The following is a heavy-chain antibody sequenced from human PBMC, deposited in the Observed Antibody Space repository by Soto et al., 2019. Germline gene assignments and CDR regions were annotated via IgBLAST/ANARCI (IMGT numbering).Heavy chain of an antibody. V-gene: IGHV1-69*13. CDR3: ARQFDSDTSGYYYAY. CDR1: GGTFSTYA. D-gene: IGHD3-22*01. Sequence: ASVKVSCKASGGTFSTYAISCVRQAPGQGLEWMGGIIPIFATANYAQKFQGRVTITADESTSTAYMELSSLRSEDTAVYYCARQFDSDTSGYYYAYWGQGTLVTVSS. J-gene: IGHJ4*02. CDR2: IIPIFATA.